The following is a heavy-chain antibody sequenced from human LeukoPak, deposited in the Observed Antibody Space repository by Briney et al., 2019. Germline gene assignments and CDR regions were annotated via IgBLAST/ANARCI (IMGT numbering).Heavy chain of an antibody. J-gene: IGHJ6*03. CDR3: ARDPSLTIRAYYYYMDV. D-gene: IGHD4-11*01. CDR1: GFTFSSYS. Sequence: PGGSLRLSCAASGFTFSSYSMNWVRQAPGKGLEWVSSISSSSSYIYYADSVKGRFTISRDNAKNSLYLQMNSLRAEDTAVYYCARDPSLTIRAYYYYMDVWGKGTTVTVSS. V-gene: IGHV3-21*01. CDR2: ISSSSSYI.